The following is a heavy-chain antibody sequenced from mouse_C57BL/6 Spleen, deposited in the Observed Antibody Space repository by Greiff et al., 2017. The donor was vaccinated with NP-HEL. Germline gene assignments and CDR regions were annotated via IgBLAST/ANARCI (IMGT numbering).Heavy chain of an antibody. CDR1: GYSITSGYY. Sequence: VQLKESGPGLVKPSQSLSLTCSVTGYSITSGYYWNWIRQFPGNKLEWMGYISYDGSNNYNPSLKNRISITRDTSKNQFFLKLNSVTTEDTATYYCARDGDPYYYGSSPYYAMDYWGQGTSVTVSS. J-gene: IGHJ4*01. CDR2: ISYDGSN. V-gene: IGHV3-6*01. D-gene: IGHD1-1*01. CDR3: ARDGDPYYYGSSPYYAMDY.